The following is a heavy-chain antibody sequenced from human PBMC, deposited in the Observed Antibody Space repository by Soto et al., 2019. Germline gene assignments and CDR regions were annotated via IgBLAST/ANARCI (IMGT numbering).Heavy chain of an antibody. D-gene: IGHD1-26*01. J-gene: IGHJ3*02. V-gene: IGHV4-39*01. CDR2: IKYSGTT. CDR3: ARHGITGSYYDAFDI. Sequence: PSETLSQTSTISFGSISTSRCLRGWIPQPPGKGLEWIASIKYSGTTFYNPSLKSRVTLSVDTSKNQFALKLSSVTAAETAVYYCARHGITGSYYDAFDIWGQGTMVT. CDR1: FGSISTSRCL.